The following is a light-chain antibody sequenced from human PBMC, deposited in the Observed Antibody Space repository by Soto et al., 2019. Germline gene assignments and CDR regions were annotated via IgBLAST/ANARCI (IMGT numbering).Light chain of an antibody. J-gene: IGLJ1*01. Sequence: QSALTQPASVSGSPGQSITISCTGTNSDVGSYNYVSWHQQHPGKAPKLMIYNVYDRPSGISNRFSGSKSGNTATLTISGLQGEDEADYYCSSYTISRTYVFGTGTKLTVL. CDR2: NVY. V-gene: IGLV2-14*03. CDR1: NSDVGSYNY. CDR3: SSYTISRTYV.